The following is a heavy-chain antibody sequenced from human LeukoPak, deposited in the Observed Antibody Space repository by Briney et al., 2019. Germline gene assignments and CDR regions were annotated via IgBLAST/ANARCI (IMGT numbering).Heavy chain of an antibody. CDR2: IYYSGST. CDR1: GGSISSSSYY. Sequence: SETLSLTCTVSGGSISSSSYYWGWIRQPPGKGLEWIGSIYYSGSTYYNPSLKSRVTISVDTSKNQFSLKLSSVTAADTAVYYCARAPNNTDYSAGYWYFDLWGRGSLVTVSS. D-gene: IGHD3-16*01. V-gene: IGHV4-39*07. J-gene: IGHJ2*01. CDR3: ARAPNNTDYSAGYWYFDL.